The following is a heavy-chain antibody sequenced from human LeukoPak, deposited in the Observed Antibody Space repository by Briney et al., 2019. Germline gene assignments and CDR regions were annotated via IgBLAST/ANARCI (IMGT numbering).Heavy chain of an antibody. D-gene: IGHD6-6*01. Sequence: ASVKVSCKASGCTFTSYGISWVRQAPGQGLEWMGWISAYNGNTNYAQKLQGRVTMTTDTSTSTAYMELRSLRSDDTAVYYCARDERVTTSSSKPGYFDYWGQGTLVTVSS. CDR2: ISAYNGNT. CDR3: ARDERVTTSSSKPGYFDY. J-gene: IGHJ4*02. CDR1: GCTFTSYG. V-gene: IGHV1-18*01.